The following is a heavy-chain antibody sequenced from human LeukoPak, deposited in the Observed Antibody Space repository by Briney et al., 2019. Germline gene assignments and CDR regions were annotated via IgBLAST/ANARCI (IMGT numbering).Heavy chain of an antibody. J-gene: IGHJ6*02. CDR2: IYSGGST. V-gene: IGHV3-53*04. CDR3: ARDGRYCIITSCYGYYGMDV. CDR1: GFTVSSNY. Sequence: GGSLRLSCAASGFTVSSNYMSWVRQAPGKGLEWVSVIYSGGSTYYADYVKGRFTISRQNSKNTLDLQMNSLRPEDTAVYYCARDGRYCIITSCYGYYGMDVWGQGTTVTVSS. D-gene: IGHD2-2*01.